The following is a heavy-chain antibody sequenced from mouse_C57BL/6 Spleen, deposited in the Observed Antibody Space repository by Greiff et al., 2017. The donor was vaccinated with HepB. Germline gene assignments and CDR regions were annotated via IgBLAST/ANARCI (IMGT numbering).Heavy chain of an antibody. Sequence: VQLKESGPGLVKPSQSLSLTCSVTGYSITSGYYWNWIRQFPGNKLEWMGYISYDGSNNYNPSLKNRISITRDTSKNQFFLKLNSVTTEDTATYYCARGGDYHYFDYWGQGTTLTVSS. CDR3: ARGGDYHYFDY. CDR2: ISYDGSN. CDR1: GYSITSGYY. V-gene: IGHV3-6*01. J-gene: IGHJ2*01. D-gene: IGHD2-4*01.